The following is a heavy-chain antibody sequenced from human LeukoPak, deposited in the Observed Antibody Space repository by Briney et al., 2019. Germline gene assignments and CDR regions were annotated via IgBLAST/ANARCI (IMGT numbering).Heavy chain of an antibody. CDR2: ISGSGGST. D-gene: IGHD3-22*01. Sequence: GGSLRLSCAASGFTFSSYAMSWVRQAPGKGLEWVSAISGSGGSTYYADSVKGRFTISRDNAKNSLYLQMNSLRAEDTAVYYCARHGPYYYDSSGPWGQGTLVTVSS. CDR1: GFTFSSYA. V-gene: IGHV3-23*01. J-gene: IGHJ5*02. CDR3: ARHGPYYYDSSGP.